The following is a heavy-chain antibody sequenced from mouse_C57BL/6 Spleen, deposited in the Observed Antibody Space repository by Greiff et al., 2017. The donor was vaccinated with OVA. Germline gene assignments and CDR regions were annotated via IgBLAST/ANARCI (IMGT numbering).Heavy chain of an antibody. D-gene: IGHD2-4*01. CDR3: AKNGDYGRYFDY. CDR1: GFSLTSYG. CDR2: IWRGGST. J-gene: IGHJ2*01. V-gene: IGHV2-5*01. Sequence: VKLQESGPGLVQPSQSLSITCTVSGFSLTSYGVHWVRQSPGKGLEWLGVIWRGGSTDYNAAFMSRLSITKDNSKSQVFFKMNSLQADDTAIYYCAKNGDYGRYFDYWGQGTTLTVSS.